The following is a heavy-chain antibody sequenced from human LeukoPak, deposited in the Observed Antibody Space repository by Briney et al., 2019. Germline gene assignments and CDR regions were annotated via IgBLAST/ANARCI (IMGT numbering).Heavy chain of an antibody. Sequence: PSETLSLTCTVSGGSISSSSYYWGWIRQPPGKGLEWIGSIYYSGSTYYNPSLKSRVTISVDTSKNQFSLKLSSVTAADTAVYYCAREYSSSWYRRYYFDYWGQGTLVTVSS. J-gene: IGHJ4*02. CDR3: AREYSSSWYRRYYFDY. V-gene: IGHV4-39*07. D-gene: IGHD6-13*01. CDR2: IYYSGST. CDR1: GGSISSSSYY.